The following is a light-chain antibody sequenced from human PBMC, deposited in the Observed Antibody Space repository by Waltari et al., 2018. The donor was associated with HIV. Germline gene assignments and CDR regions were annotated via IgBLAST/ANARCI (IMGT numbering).Light chain of an antibody. CDR3: CSYTSSDTLWV. CDR1: SSDVGDFNF. J-gene: IGLJ3*02. Sequence: QSALPQPAPASGSPGQSNTISCTRSSSDVGDFNFVSSYQHRPGKAPKVMIYDFSYRPSGVSNRFSGSKSANTASLTISGLQAEDEAVYYCCSYTSSDTLWVFGGGTKLTVL. V-gene: IGLV2-14*03. CDR2: DFS.